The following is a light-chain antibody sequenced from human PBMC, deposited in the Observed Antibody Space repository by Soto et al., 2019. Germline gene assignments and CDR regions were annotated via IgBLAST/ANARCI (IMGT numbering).Light chain of an antibody. CDR2: ANN. J-gene: IGLJ3*02. CDR1: SSNIGSET. CDR3: AAWDDSLKGWV. V-gene: IGLV1-44*01. Sequence: QSVLTQPPSVSGTPGQRVTIYCSGSSSNIGSETVNWYQQVPGTAPKLLIYANNQRPSGVPDRFSVSKSGTSASLAIGGLQSEDEADYYCAAWDDSLKGWVFGGGTKLTVL.